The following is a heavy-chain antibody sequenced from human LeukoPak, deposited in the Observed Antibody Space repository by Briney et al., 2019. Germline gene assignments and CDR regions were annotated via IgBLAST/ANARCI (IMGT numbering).Heavy chain of an antibody. V-gene: IGHV3-30*04. CDR2: ISYDGSNK. D-gene: IGHD2-15*01. J-gene: IGHJ4*02. CDR3: AREVRGNLDY. Sequence: PGGSLRLSCAASGVTFSNYALHWVRQSPGKGLEWVAVISYDGSNKFYADSVRGRFSISRDSSKNTLYLQMNSLRSEDTAVYYCAREVRGNLDYWGQGTLVTVSS. CDR1: GVTFSNYA.